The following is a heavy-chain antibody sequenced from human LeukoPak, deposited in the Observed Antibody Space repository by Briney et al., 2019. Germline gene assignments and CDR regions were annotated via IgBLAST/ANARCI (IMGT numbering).Heavy chain of an antibody. J-gene: IGHJ3*02. Sequence: PSETLSLTCAVYGGSFSGYYWGWVRQPPGKALEWIGNIFYSGSTYYSPSLRSRVTISLDTSRNQFSLKLNSVTAADTAVYYCAKSNGYGLIDIWGQGTMVTVSS. D-gene: IGHD3-22*01. CDR1: GGSFSGYY. V-gene: IGHV4-34*12. CDR2: IFYSGST. CDR3: AKSNGYGLIDI.